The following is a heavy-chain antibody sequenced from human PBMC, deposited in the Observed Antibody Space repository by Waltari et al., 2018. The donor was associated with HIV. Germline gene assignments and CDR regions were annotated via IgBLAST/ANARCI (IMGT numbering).Heavy chain of an antibody. V-gene: IGHV4-34*01. CDR2: INHSGST. CDR3: ARTLKYYDFWGGYSAEGGYFDY. CDR1: GGSFSGYY. J-gene: IGHJ4*02. Sequence: QVQLPQWGEGLLKPSETLSLTCAVYGGSFSGYYWSWIRQPQGKGLAWIGEINHSGSTNYNPSLKSRVTITVDTSKNQFSLKLSSVTAADTAVYYCARTLKYYDFWGGYSAEGGYFDYWGQGTLVTVSS. D-gene: IGHD3-3*01.